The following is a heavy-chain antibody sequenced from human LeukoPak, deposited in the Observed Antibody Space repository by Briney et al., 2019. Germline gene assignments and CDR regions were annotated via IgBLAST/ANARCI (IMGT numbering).Heavy chain of an antibody. CDR2: IYHSGST. J-gene: IGHJ4*02. V-gene: IGHV4-38-2*02. D-gene: IGHD1-26*01. CDR1: GYSISSGYY. CDR3: ARSTKWELRLYDY. Sequence: SETLSLTCTVSGYSISSGYYWGWIRQPPGKGLEWIRSIYHSGSTYYNPSLKSRVTISVDTSKNQFSLKLSSVTAADTAVYYCARSTKWELRLYDYWGQGTLVTVSS.